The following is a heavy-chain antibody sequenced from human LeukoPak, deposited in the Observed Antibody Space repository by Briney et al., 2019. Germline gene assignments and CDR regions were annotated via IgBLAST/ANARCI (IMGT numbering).Heavy chain of an antibody. V-gene: IGHV1-8*03. CDR3: AKGRASAGGYSGYDWGDWFDP. Sequence: ASVKVSCKASGYSFPTYDINWVRQATGQGLLWMGWMSSKSGHTAYAQKFQGRVIFTRKISISTAYMEVSSLTSEDTAVYYCAKGRASAGGYSGYDWGDWFDPWGQGTLVTVSS. D-gene: IGHD5-12*01. CDR2: MSSKSGHT. CDR1: GYSFPTYD. J-gene: IGHJ5*02.